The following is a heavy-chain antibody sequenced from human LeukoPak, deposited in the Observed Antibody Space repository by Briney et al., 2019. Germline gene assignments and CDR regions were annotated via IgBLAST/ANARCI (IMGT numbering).Heavy chain of an antibody. CDR3: ARDHRYDYVWGSYSGY. CDR2: ISSSGSTI. V-gene: IGHV3-11*01. J-gene: IGHJ4*02. D-gene: IGHD3-16*01. CDR1: GFTFSDYY. Sequence: GGSLRLSCAASGFTFSDYYMSWIRQAPGKGLEWVSYISSSGSTIYYADSVKGRFTISRDNAKNSLYLQMNSLRAEDTAVYYCARDHRYDYVWGSYSGYWGQGTLVTVSS.